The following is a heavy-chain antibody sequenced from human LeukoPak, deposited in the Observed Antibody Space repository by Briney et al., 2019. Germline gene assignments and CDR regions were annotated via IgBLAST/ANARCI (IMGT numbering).Heavy chain of an antibody. Sequence: GGSLKLSCAASGFLFSGSTMHWVRQASGKGLEWVGRIRTKANNYATVYAASLKGRFTISRDDSKNTAYLQMNSLKTEDTAVYYCSRTSSSWFPNFDYWGQGTLVTVSS. D-gene: IGHD6-13*01. V-gene: IGHV3-73*01. CDR2: IRTKANNYAT. CDR3: SRTSSSWFPNFDY. J-gene: IGHJ4*02. CDR1: GFLFSGST.